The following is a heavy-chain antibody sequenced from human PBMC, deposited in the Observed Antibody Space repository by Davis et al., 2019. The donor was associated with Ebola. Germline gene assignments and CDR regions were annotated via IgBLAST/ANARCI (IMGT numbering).Heavy chain of an antibody. J-gene: IGHJ4*02. Sequence: PGGSLRLSCAASGFTFSNYWMSWVRQALGKGLEWVANIKQDGSEKYYVDSVKGRFTISRDNAKNSLYLQMNSLRAEDTAVYYCARKSTFFDYWGQGTRVTVSS. CDR2: IKQDGSEK. V-gene: IGHV3-7*03. D-gene: IGHD3-16*01. CDR1: GFTFSNYW. CDR3: ARKSTFFDY.